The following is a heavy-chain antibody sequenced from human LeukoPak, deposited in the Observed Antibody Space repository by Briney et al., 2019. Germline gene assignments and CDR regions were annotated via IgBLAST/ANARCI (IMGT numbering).Heavy chain of an antibody. J-gene: IGHJ4*02. CDR1: GFTFSSYA. Sequence: PGASLRLSGAASGFTFSSYAMSWVRQAPGKGLEWVSAISGSGGSTYYADSVKGRFTISRDNSKNTLYLQMNSLRAEDTAVYYCAKDLVSVVTPDDYWGQGTLVTVSS. CDR3: AKDLVSVVTPDDY. D-gene: IGHD4-23*01. CDR2: ISGSGGST. V-gene: IGHV3-23*01.